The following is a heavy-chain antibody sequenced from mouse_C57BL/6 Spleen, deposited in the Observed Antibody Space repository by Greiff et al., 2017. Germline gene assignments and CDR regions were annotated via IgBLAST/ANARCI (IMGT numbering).Heavy chain of an antibody. CDR3: TRTVVAPYWYFDV. V-gene: IGHV5-9-1*02. D-gene: IGHD1-1*01. CDR1: GFTFSSYA. CDR2: ISSGGDYI. J-gene: IGHJ1*03. Sequence: EVKLVESGEGLVKPGGSLKLSCAASGFTFSSYAMSWVRQTPEKRLEWVAYISSGGDYIYYADTVKGRFTISRDNARNTLYLQMSSLKSEDTAMYYCTRTVVAPYWYFDVWGTGTTVTVSS.